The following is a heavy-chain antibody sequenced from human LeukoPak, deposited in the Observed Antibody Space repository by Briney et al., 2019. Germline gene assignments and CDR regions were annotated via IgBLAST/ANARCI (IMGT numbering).Heavy chain of an antibody. V-gene: IGHV4-34*01. D-gene: IGHD1-26*01. CDR1: GESFSGNF. Sequence: PSETLSLTCAVSGESFSGNFWTWIRQSPGKGLEWIGEIDNNGITNYNPSLKSRVTISVDTSRKQFSLRLTSESAADTAVYYCARGGGGAKAFYLDYWGQGSMVTVSS. CDR2: IDNNGIT. J-gene: IGHJ4*02. CDR3: ARGGGGAKAFYLDY.